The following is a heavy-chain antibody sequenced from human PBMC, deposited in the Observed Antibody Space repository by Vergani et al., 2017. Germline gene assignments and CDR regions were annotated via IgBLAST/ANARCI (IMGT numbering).Heavy chain of an antibody. CDR3: AKEMYSVTYSGKYFDY. J-gene: IGHJ4*02. CDR2: ISGSGDST. Sequence: EVLLVESGGGLVQLGGSLRLSCAAPGFTFSSYAMSWVRQAPGKGLEWVSGISGSGDSTYYADSVKGRFTTTRDNSKNTLYLQMNSLRAEDTAVYYCAKEMYSVTYSGKYFDYWGQGTLVTVSS. CDR1: GFTFSSYA. V-gene: IGHV3-23*04. D-gene: IGHD1-26*01.